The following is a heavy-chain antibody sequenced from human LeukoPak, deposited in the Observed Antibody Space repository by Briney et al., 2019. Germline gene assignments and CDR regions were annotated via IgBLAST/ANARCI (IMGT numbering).Heavy chain of an antibody. Sequence: GASVKVSCKASGYTFTSYDINWVRQATGQGLEWMGWMNPNSGNTGYAQKFQGRVTMTRNTSISTAYMELSSLRSEDTAVYYCARGYCSSTSCYWAYYYYYYGMDVWGQGTTVTVSS. CDR1: GYTFTSYD. D-gene: IGHD2-2*01. J-gene: IGHJ6*02. CDR3: ARGYCSSTSCYWAYYYYYYGMDV. CDR2: MNPNSGNT. V-gene: IGHV1-8*02.